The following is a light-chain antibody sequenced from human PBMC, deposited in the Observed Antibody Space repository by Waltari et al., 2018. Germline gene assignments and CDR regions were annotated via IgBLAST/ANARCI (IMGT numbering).Light chain of an antibody. CDR1: NSDVGSYNF. CDR2: EVT. Sequence: QSALTQPASVSGSPGQSITISCTGTNSDVGSYNFSSWYQQHPGEAPKLMIFEVTNRPSGVSNRFSGSKSGNTASLIISGLQGEDEADYYCSSYTTSRTYVFGTGTKVTVL. J-gene: IGLJ1*01. V-gene: IGLV2-14*01. CDR3: SSYTTSRTYV.